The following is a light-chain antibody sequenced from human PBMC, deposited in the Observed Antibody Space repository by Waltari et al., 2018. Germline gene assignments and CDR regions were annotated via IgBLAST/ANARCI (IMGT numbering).Light chain of an antibody. CDR2: GAS. J-gene: IGKJ1*01. CDR3: QHYVRLPAT. CDR1: QSVTRAL. Sequence: EILLTQSPGTLSLSPGERATLSCRASQSVTRALAWYQQEPGQAPRLLIYGASNRATGIPDRVSGSGSGTDFSLTISRLEPEDFAVYYCQHYVRLPATFGQGTKVEIK. V-gene: IGKV3-20*01.